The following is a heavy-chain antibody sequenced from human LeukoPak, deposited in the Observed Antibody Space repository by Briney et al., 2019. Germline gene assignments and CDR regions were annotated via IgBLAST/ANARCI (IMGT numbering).Heavy chain of an antibody. D-gene: IGHD6-25*01. Sequence: PGRSLRLSCAASGFTFSSYAMSWVRQAPGKGPEWVSTINIDGGRTYYADSVKGRFTVSRDTSKNTLYLQMNSLRAEDTAVYYCARKGIGSSRYQNMDVWGKGTTVTVSS. V-gene: IGHV3-23*01. J-gene: IGHJ6*03. CDR1: GFTFSSYA. CDR3: ARKGIGSSRYQNMDV. CDR2: INIDGGRT.